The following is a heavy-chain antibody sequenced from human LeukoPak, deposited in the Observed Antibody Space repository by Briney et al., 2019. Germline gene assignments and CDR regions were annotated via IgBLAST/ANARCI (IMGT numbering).Heavy chain of an antibody. CDR1: GFTLSIHV. CDR2: IWSDGSNQ. Sequence: GGSLRLSCAASGFTLSIHVMYCVRQAPGKGLEWVSLIWSDGSNQNYADSVKGRFTTSRDNSKNTLYLQMNSLRVEDTAVHYCARDWAGDSSILWGQGTLVTVSS. J-gene: IGHJ4*02. CDR3: ARDWAGDSSIL. V-gene: IGHV3-33*07. D-gene: IGHD3-22*01.